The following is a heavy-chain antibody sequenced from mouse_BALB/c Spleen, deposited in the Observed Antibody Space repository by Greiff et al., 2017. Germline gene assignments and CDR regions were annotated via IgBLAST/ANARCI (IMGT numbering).Heavy chain of an antibody. J-gene: IGHJ3*01. CDR2: ISDGGSYT. Sequence: EVQRVESGGGLVKPGGSLKLSCAASGFTFSDYYMYWVRQTPEKRLEWVATISDGGSYTYYPDSVKGRFTISRDNAKNNLYLQMSSLKSEDTAMYYCARGNSWFAYWGQGTLVTVSA. CDR1: GFTFSDYY. V-gene: IGHV5-4*02. CDR3: ARGNSWFAY.